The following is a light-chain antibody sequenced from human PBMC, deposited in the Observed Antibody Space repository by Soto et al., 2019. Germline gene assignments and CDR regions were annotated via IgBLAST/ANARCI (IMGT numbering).Light chain of an antibody. V-gene: IGKV1-5*03. CDR3: QQYDSYPYT. CDR1: QSIGNW. J-gene: IGKJ2*01. CDR2: KAS. Sequence: DIPMTQAPSTLSASEGDRVTITCRASQSIGNWLAWYQQKTGKAPKLLLYKASILQSGVPARFSGSGSGTEFTLTISSLQPDDFATYYCQQYDSYPYTFGQGTKLEI.